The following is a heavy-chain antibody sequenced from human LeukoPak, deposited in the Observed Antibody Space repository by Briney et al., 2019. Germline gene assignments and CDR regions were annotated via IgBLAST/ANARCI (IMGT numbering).Heavy chain of an antibody. CDR2: IIPIFGTA. CDR1: GGTFSSYA. Sequence: EASVKVSCKASGGTFSSYAISWVRQAPGQGREWMGGIIPIFGTANYAQKFQGRVTITADESTSTAYMELSSLRSEDTAVYYCARGRYDSSGYYYDYWGQGTLVTVSS. CDR3: ARGRYDSSGYYYDY. V-gene: IGHV1-69*13. D-gene: IGHD3-22*01. J-gene: IGHJ4*02.